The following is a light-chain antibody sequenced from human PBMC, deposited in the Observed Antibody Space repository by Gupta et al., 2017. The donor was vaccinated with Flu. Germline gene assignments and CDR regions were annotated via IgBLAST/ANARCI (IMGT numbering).Light chain of an antibody. J-gene: IGLJ3*02. Sequence: QSLLPQPPSASGTPGQRVTRSCSGGSANTENNDVYWYQQLTGTAPRLLISRNYQRPSWVPDRFSGSKSGTSASLAISGLRSEDEADYYCAAWDDSLSSWVFGGGTELTVL. V-gene: IGLV1-47*01. CDR3: AAWDDSLSSWV. CDR1: SANTENND. CDR2: RNY.